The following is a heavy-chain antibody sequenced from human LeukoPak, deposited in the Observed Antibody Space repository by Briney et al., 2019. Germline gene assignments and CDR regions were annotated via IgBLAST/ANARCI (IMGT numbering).Heavy chain of an antibody. V-gene: IGHV3-74*01. CDR2: INRDGSST. J-gene: IGHJ6*03. CDR1: GFTFSSYW. Sequence: QSGGSLRLSCAASGFTFSSYWMHWVRQAPGKGLVWVSRINRDGSSTSYADSVKGRFTISRDNAKSTLYLQMNSLRAEDTPVYYCARDQTVTYYYYYMDVWGKGTTATVSS. D-gene: IGHD4-11*01. CDR3: ARDQTVTYYYYYMDV.